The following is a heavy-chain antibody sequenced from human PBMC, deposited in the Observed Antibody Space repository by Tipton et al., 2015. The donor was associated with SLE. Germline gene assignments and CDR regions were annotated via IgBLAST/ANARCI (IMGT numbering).Heavy chain of an antibody. J-gene: IGHJ4*02. V-gene: IGHV4-61*01. D-gene: IGHD3-22*01. Sequence: LRLSCTVSGGSVSSGSYYWSWIRQPPGKGLEWIGYIYYSGSTNYNPSLKSRVTISVDTSKNQFSLKLSSVTAADTAVYYCARHEYYDSSGYFDYWGQGTLVTVSS. CDR2: IYYSGST. CDR3: ARHEYYDSSGYFDY. CDR1: GGSVSSGSYY.